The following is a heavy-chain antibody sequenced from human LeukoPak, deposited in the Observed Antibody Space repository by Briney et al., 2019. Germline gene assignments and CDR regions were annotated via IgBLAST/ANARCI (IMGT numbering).Heavy chain of an antibody. J-gene: IGHJ5*02. CDR1: GVSISSYY. Sequence: SETLSLTCTVSGVSISSYYWSWLRQPPGKGLEWIGYIYYSGSTNYNPSLKSRVTISVDTSKNQFSLKLSSVTAADTAVYYWARVRGSGIRWFDPWGQGTLVTVSS. CDR3: ARVRGSGIRWFDP. CDR2: IYYSGST. V-gene: IGHV4-59*01. D-gene: IGHD3-10*01.